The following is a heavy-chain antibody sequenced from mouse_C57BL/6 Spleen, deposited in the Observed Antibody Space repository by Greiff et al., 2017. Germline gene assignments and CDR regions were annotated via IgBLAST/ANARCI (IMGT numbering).Heavy chain of an antibody. CDR1: GFTFSSYA. CDR3: TRGEGYYYGGENAMDY. V-gene: IGHV5-9-1*02. J-gene: IGHJ4*01. D-gene: IGHD1-1*01. Sequence: EVQLVESGEGLVKPGGSLKLSCAASGFTFSSYAMSWVRQTPEKRLEWVAYISSGGDYIYYADTVKGRFTISRDNARNTLYLQMSSLKSEDTAMYYCTRGEGYYYGGENAMDYWGQGTSVTVSS. CDR2: ISSGGDYI.